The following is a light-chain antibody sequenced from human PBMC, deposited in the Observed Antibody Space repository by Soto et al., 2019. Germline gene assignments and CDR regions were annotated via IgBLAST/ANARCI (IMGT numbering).Light chain of an antibody. CDR3: QHYYSSPPT. Sequence: AIRRTRSPSSFSASIGDRVTITCRASQDISSSLGWYQQIPGRAPKLLISGASNLQSGVPSRFSGSGSGTDFTLTISSLQSEDFATYYCQHYYSSPPTFGQGTKVDIK. J-gene: IGKJ1*01. CDR2: GAS. V-gene: IGKV1-8*01. CDR1: QDISSS.